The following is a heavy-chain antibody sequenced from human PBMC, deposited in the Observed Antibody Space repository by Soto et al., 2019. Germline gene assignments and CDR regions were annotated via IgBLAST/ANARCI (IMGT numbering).Heavy chain of an antibody. Sequence: GGSLRLSCAASGFTFSSYGMHWVRQAPGKGLEWVAVISYDGSNKYYGDSVKDRLTISRDNSKNTRYLQMNSPRAEDTAVYYCAANCDYWGQGTLGTVSS. V-gene: IGHV3-30*03. CDR3: AANCDY. J-gene: IGHJ4*02. CDR1: GFTFSSYG. CDR2: ISYDGSNK.